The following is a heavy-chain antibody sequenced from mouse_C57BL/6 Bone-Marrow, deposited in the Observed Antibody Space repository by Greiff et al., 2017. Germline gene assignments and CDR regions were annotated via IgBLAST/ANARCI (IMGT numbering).Heavy chain of an antibody. D-gene: IGHD1-1*01. CDR2: IDPNSGGT. V-gene: IGHV1-72*01. Sequence: QVQLQQSGAELVKPGASVKLSCKASGYTFTSYWMHWVKQRPGRGLEWIGRIDPNSGGTKYNEKFKSKATLTVDKPSSTAYMQLSSLTSEDSAVYYCAREFITTVVATRLWYVDVWGTGTTVTVSS. J-gene: IGHJ1*03. CDR1: GYTFTSYW. CDR3: AREFITTVVATRLWYVDV.